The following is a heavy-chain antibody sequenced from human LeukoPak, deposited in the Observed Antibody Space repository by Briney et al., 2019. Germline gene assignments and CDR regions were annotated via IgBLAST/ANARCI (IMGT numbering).Heavy chain of an antibody. J-gene: IGHJ4*02. CDR3: ARDRRYGDGLDY. D-gene: IGHD4-17*01. Sequence: GGSLRLSCAASGFTFSSYSMNWVRQAPGKGLEWVSSISSSSSYIYYADPVKGRFTISRDNAKNSPYLQMNSLRAEDTAVYYCARDRRYGDGLDYWGQGTLVTVSS. V-gene: IGHV3-21*01. CDR1: GFTFSSYS. CDR2: ISSSSSYI.